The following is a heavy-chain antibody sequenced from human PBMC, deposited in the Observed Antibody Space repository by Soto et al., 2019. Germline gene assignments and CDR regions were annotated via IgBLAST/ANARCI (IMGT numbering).Heavy chain of an antibody. Sequence: EVQLLESEGGLVQPGGSLRLSCAASGFTFSSFAMSWVRQAPGKGLEWVSGISGSGGSTYYADSVEGRFTISRDNSKNTLYLQMNSLRGEDTAVYYCAKDRKSGSGWYWDYWGQGTLVTVSS. CDR1: GFTFSSFA. D-gene: IGHD6-19*01. V-gene: IGHV3-23*01. CDR3: AKDRKSGSGWYWDY. CDR2: ISGSGGST. J-gene: IGHJ4*02.